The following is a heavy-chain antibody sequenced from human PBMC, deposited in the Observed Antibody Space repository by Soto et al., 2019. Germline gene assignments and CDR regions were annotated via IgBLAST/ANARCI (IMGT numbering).Heavy chain of an antibody. D-gene: IGHD3-9*01. CDR2: MNPNSGNT. CDR3: ARSYDILTGYYFYYGMDV. J-gene: IGHJ6*02. Sequence: QVQLVQSGAEVKKPGASVKVSCKASGYTFTSYDINWVRQATGQGLEWMGWMNPNSGNTGYAQKFQGRVTMPRNTSISTAYMELSSLRSEDTAVYYCARSYDILTGYYFYYGMDVWGQGTTVTVSS. CDR1: GYTFTSYD. V-gene: IGHV1-8*01.